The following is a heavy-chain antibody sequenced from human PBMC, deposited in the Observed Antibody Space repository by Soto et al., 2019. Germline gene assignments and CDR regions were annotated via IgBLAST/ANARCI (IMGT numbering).Heavy chain of an antibody. CDR3: ARGTPTVTTPNAFDI. J-gene: IGHJ3*02. D-gene: IGHD4-17*01. Sequence: QVQLVQSGAEVKKPGSSVKVSCKASGGTFSSYTISWVRQAPGQGLEWMGRIIPILGIANYAQKFQGRVTITADKSTSTAYMELSSLRSEDTAVYCCARGTPTVTTPNAFDIWGQGTMVTVSS. CDR2: IIPILGIA. V-gene: IGHV1-69*02. CDR1: GGTFSSYT.